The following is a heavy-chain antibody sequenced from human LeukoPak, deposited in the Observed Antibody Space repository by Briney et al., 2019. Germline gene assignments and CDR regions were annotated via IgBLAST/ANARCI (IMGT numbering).Heavy chain of an antibody. CDR3: ASKEGCSSTSCYTDAFDI. Sequence: ASVKVSCKAYGYTFTSYGISWVRQAPGQGLEWMGWISAYNGNTNYAQKLQGRVTMTTDTSTSTAYMELRSLRSDDAAVYYCASKEGCSSTSCYTDAFDIWGQGTMVTVSS. V-gene: IGHV1-18*01. J-gene: IGHJ3*02. CDR1: GYTFTSYG. D-gene: IGHD2-2*02. CDR2: ISAYNGNT.